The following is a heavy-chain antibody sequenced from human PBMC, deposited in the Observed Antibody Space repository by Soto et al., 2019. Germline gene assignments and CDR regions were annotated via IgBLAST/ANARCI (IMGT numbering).Heavy chain of an antibody. V-gene: IGHV4-34*01. Sequence: SETLSLTCAVYGGSFGGYYWSWIRQPPGKGLGWVGEINHSGSTNYNPSLKSRVTISVDTSKNQFSLKLTSVTAADTAVYYCVTYSTSSGSFDVRGQGTLVTVSS. CDR2: INHSGST. J-gene: IGHJ5*01. CDR1: GGSFGGYY. D-gene: IGHD6-6*01. CDR3: VTYSTSSGSFDV.